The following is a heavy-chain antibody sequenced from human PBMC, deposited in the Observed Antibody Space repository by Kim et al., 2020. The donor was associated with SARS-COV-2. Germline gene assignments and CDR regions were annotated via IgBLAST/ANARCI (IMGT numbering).Heavy chain of an antibody. Sequence: GGSLRLSCVASGFTFNIYAMTWVRQAPGKGLEWVSVISGGGVNKFYADSVRGRFTISRDNSKNTLCLQMNSLRDEDTALYYCARVVCVAVYKYYYYY. CDR3: ARVVCVAVYKYYYYY. CDR2: ISGGGVNK. D-gene: IGHD6-19*01. V-gene: IGHV3-23*01. J-gene: IGHJ6*01. CDR1: GFTFNIYA.